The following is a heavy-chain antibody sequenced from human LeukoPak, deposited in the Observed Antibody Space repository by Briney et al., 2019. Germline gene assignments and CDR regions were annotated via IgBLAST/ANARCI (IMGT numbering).Heavy chain of an antibody. D-gene: IGHD2-8*01. CDR1: GYTSTSYY. J-gene: IGHJ6*02. CDR3: ARDATRMVSYYYYGMDV. CDR2: INPNSGGT. V-gene: IGHV1-2*02. Sequence: ASVKVSCKASGYTSTSYYMHWVRQAPGQGLEWMGWINPNSGGTNYAQKFQGRVTMTRDTSISTAYMELSRLRSDDTAVYYCARDATRMVSYYYYGMDVWGQGTTVTVSS.